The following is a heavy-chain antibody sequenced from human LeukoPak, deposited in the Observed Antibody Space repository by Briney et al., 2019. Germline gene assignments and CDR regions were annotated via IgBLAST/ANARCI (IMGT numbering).Heavy chain of an antibody. D-gene: IGHD3-10*01. CDR1: GGSISSGGYY. CDR3: ARDRVTRGFDI. CDR2: IYHSGST. V-gene: IGHV4-30-2*01. Sequence: SETLSLTCTVSGGSISSGGYYWSWIRQPPGKGLEWIGYIYHSGSTYYNPSLKSRVTISVDTSKNQFSLKLSSVTAADTAVYYCARDRVTRGFDIWSSGTMVTVSS. J-gene: IGHJ3*02.